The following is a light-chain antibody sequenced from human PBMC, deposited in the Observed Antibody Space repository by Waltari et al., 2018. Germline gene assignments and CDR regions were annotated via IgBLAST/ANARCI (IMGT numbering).Light chain of an antibody. CDR1: SSDVGNFDL. V-gene: IGLV2-23*02. Sequence: QSALTQPASVSGSPGQSITIYCTGTSSDVGNFDLVSWYQHQPSKAPKLMSYEVTKRPSWVSNRFSGSKSGNTASLTVSGLQAEDEADYYCCSYSGSGTLVFGGGTKLTVL. CDR3: CSYSGSGTLV. CDR2: EVT. J-gene: IGLJ2*01.